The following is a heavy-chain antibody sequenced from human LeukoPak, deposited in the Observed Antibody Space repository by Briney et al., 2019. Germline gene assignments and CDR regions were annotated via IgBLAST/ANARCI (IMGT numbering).Heavy chain of an antibody. CDR2: INPNSGGT. J-gene: IGHJ6*03. CDR1: GYTFTGYY. Sequence: ASVKVSCKASGYTFTGYYMHWVRQAPRQGLEWMGWINPNSGGTNYAQKFQGRVTMTRDTSISTAYMELSRLRSDDTAVYYCAVANYYYYYMDVWGKGTTVTVSS. CDR3: AVANYYYYYMDV. V-gene: IGHV1-2*02. D-gene: IGHD5-12*01.